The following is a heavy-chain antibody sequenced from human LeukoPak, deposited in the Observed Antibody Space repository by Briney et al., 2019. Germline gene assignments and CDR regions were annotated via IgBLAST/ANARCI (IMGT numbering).Heavy chain of an antibody. CDR2: MNPNSGNT. V-gene: IGHV1-8*03. J-gene: IGHJ4*02. Sequence: ASVKVSCKASGYTFTSYDINWVRQATGQGLEWMGGMNPNSGNTGYAQKFQGRVTITRNTSISTAYMELSSLRSEDTAVYYCARGIGWELHSDYFDYWGQGTLVTVSS. CDR1: GYTFTSYD. D-gene: IGHD1-26*01. CDR3: ARGIGWELHSDYFDY.